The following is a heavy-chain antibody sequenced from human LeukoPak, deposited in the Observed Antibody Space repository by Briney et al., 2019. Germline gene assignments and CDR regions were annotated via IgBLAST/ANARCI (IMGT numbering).Heavy chain of an antibody. J-gene: IGHJ4*02. CDR1: GGSVSSGSYY. D-gene: IGHD3-10*01. CDR3: ARTNPFYYYGSGIYFDY. V-gene: IGHV4-61*01. Sequence: SETLSLTCTVSGGSVSSGSYYWSWIRQPPGKGLEWIGHIYYSGSTNYNPSLKSRVTISVDTSKNQFSLKLSSVTAADTAVYYCARTNPFYYYGSGIYFDYWGQGTLVTVSS. CDR2: IYYSGST.